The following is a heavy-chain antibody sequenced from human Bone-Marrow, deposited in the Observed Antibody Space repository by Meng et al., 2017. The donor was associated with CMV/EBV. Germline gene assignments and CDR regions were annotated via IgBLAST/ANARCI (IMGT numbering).Heavy chain of an antibody. J-gene: IGHJ4*02. D-gene: IGHD1-26*01. CDR3: ARDVVGAVGYFDY. Sequence: QVQLGQSGAEVKKPGASVKVSCKTSGHTFSTLGITWVRQAPGQGLEWMGWISVYNGNTEYSQKLQGRVTMTTDTSTSTVYMELRSLRSDDTAVYYCARDVVGAVGYFDYWGQGTLVTVSS. CDR2: ISVYNGNT. V-gene: IGHV1-18*01. CDR1: GHTFSTLG.